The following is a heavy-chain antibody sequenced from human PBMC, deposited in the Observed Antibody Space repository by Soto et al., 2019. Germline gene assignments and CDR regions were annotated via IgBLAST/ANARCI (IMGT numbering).Heavy chain of an antibody. CDR2: INAGNGNT. J-gene: IGHJ4*02. V-gene: IGHV1-3*01. D-gene: IGHD3-22*01. CDR3: AAAGYYDSQDY. CDR1: GYTFTSYA. Sequence: ASVKVSCKASGYTFTSYAMHWVRQAPGQRLEWMGWINAGNGNTKYSQKFQERVTITRDMSTSTAYMELSSLRSEDTAVYYCAAAGYYDSQDYWGRGTLVTVSS.